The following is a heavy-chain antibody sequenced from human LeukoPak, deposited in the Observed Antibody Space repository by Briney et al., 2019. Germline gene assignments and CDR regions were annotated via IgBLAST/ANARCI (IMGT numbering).Heavy chain of an antibody. V-gene: IGHV4-59*01. J-gene: IGHJ6*03. CDR1: GGSISSYY. D-gene: IGHD5-12*01. Sequence: PSETLSLTCTVSGGSISSYYWSWIRQPPGKGLEWIGYIHYSGSTHYNPSLTSRVTISVDTSKNQVSLKLRSVTAADTAVYYCAATTEGYAGGPGYSYYYYMDVWGKGTTVTISS. CDR2: IHYSGST. CDR3: AATTEGYAGGPGYSYYYYMDV.